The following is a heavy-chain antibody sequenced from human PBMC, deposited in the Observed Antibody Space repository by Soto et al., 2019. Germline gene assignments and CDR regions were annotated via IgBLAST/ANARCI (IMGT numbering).Heavy chain of an antibody. CDR3: ARDYGRYSSSWFDY. V-gene: IGHV3-33*01. D-gene: IGHD6-13*01. CDR2: IWYDGSNT. CDR1: GFTFSSYA. J-gene: IGHJ4*02. Sequence: PGGSLRLSCAASGFTFSSYAMHWVRQAPGKGLEWVGFIWYDGSNTFYAEPVKGRFTISRDNAKNSLYLQMNSLRAEDTAVYYCARDYGRYSSSWFDYWGQGTLVPAPQ.